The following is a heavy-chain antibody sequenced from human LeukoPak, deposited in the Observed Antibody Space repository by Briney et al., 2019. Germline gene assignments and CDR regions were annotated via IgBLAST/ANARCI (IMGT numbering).Heavy chain of an antibody. J-gene: IGHJ4*02. CDR3: ARVGYSSGWRAPDFDY. D-gene: IGHD6-19*01. CDR1: GFTFSSYW. V-gene: IGHV3-7*04. CDR2: IKQDGSEK. Sequence: GGSLRLSCAASGFTFSSYWMSWVRQAPGKGLEWVANIKQDGSEKYYVDSVKGRFTISRDNAKNSLYLQMNSLRAEDTAVYYCARVGYSSGWRAPDFDYWGQGTLVTVSS.